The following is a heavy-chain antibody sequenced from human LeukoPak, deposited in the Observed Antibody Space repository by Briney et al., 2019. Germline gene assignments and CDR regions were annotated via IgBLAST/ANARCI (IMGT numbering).Heavy chain of an antibody. J-gene: IGHJ4*02. CDR2: INQGGSEK. CDR1: GFTFSTSW. CDR3: ARLTNSGYYWLSDY. D-gene: IGHD3-22*01. V-gene: IGHV3-7*04. Sequence: AGGSLRLSCAASGFTFSTSWMSWVRQAPGRGLEWLANINQGGSEKYYVDSVRGRFTISRDNAENSLFLQMNSLRAEDTAVYYCARLTNSGYYWLSDYWGQGTLVTVSS.